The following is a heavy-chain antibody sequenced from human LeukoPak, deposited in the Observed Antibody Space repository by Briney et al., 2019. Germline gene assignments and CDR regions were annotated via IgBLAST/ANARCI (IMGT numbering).Heavy chain of an antibody. CDR2: IYHSGST. CDR3: ARAVGASEDKKI. J-gene: IGHJ4*02. CDR1: GGSISSNNW. D-gene: IGHD1-26*01. V-gene: IGHV4-4*02. Sequence: SETLSLTCAVSGGSISSNNWWTWVRQPPGKGLEWVGEIYHSGSTNYNPSLESRVTISVDKSKNQFSLRLSSVTAADTAVYYCARAVGASEDKKIWGQGILVTVSS.